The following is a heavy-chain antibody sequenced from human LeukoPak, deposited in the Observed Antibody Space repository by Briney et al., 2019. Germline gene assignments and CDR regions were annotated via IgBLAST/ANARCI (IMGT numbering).Heavy chain of an antibody. CDR3: ARVGGRRRKGDFDY. Sequence: SVKVSCKASGGTFSSYAITWVRQAPGQGLEWMGGIIPIFGTANYAQKFQGRVTITADKSTNTAYMELTSLRSDDTAVYYCARVGGRRRKGDFDYWGQGTLVTVSS. J-gene: IGHJ4*02. V-gene: IGHV1-69*06. CDR1: GGTFSSYA. D-gene: IGHD1-26*01. CDR2: IIPIFGTA.